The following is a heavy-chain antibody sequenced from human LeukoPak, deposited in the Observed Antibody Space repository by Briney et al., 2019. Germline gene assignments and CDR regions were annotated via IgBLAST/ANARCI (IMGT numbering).Heavy chain of an antibody. Sequence: KPSETLSLTCTVSGASISSTNNFWGWIRQTPGKGLEWIATIYYSVSTYYNPSLKSRLSISVDTSKNQFSLKLSSVTAADTALYYCAREPPAGYYYDSSGYSTSYYFDYWGQGTLVTVSS. CDR2: IYYSVST. D-gene: IGHD3-22*01. J-gene: IGHJ4*02. V-gene: IGHV4-39*07. CDR1: GASISSTNNF. CDR3: AREPPAGYYYDSSGYSTSYYFDY.